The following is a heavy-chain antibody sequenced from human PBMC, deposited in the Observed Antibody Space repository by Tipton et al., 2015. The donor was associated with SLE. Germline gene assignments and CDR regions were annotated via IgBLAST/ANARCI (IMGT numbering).Heavy chain of an antibody. Sequence: TLSLTCTVSGVSISSYYWSWIRQPPGKGLEWIGYIYYSGSTNYNPSLKSRVTISVDTSKNQFSLKLSSVTAADTAVYYCARGSTGIVVVPAAHYYYYYMDVWGKGTTVTVSS. CDR3: ARGSTGIVVVPAAHYYYYYMDV. J-gene: IGHJ6*03. CDR1: GVSISSYY. D-gene: IGHD2-2*01. CDR2: IYYSGST. V-gene: IGHV4-59*12.